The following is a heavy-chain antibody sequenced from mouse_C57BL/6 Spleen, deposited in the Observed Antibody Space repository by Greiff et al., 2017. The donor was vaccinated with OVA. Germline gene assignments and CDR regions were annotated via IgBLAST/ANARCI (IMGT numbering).Heavy chain of an antibody. CDR1: GYTFTSYW. Sequence: VKLQQPGAELVRPGSSVKLSCKASGYTFTSYWMDWVKQRPGQGLEWIGNIYPSDSETHYNQKFKDKATLTVDKSSSTAYMQLSSLTSEDSAVYYCARGYDGYLDYWGQGTTLTVSS. CDR2: IYPSDSET. D-gene: IGHD2-3*01. J-gene: IGHJ2*01. V-gene: IGHV1-61*01. CDR3: ARGYDGYLDY.